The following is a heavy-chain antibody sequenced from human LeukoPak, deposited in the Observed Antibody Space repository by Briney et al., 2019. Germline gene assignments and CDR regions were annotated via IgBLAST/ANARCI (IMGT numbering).Heavy chain of an antibody. CDR3: ARSPQGTATTANWLDP. J-gene: IGHJ5*02. D-gene: IGHD4-17*01. CDR1: GGSISSSNYY. Sequence: PSETLSLTCTVSGGSISSSNYYWGWIRQPPGKGLEWIGNIYYSGSTYYNPSLKSRVTISVDTSKNHFSLKLSSVTAADTAVYYCARSPQGTATTANWLDPWGQGTLVTVSS. V-gene: IGHV4-39*07. CDR2: IYYSGST.